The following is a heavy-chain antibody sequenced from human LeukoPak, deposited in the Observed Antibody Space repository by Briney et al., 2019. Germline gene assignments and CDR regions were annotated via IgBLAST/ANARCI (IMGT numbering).Heavy chain of an antibody. CDR2: IIPIFGTA. J-gene: IGHJ5*02. CDR1: GGTFSSYA. Sequence: GASVKLSCKASGGTFSSYAISWVRQAPGQGLEWMGGIIPIFGTANYAQKFQGRDTITADESTSTAYMELSSLRSEDTAVYYCARTTVGLYYDFWSGLSWFDPWGQGTLVTVSS. CDR3: ARTTVGLYYDFWSGLSWFDP. V-gene: IGHV1-69*01. D-gene: IGHD3-3*01.